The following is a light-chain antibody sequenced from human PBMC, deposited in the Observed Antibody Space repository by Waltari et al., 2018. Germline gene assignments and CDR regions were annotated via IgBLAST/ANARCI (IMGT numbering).Light chain of an antibody. Sequence: DIQMTQSPSSLSASVGDRVTITCRASQDIRSHLNWYQQRPGRAPKLLIYAASTLQRGVPSGYSGSGSGTDFSLTISSLQPDDFATYYCQQTYSTPFTFGPGTRVDVK. CDR2: AAS. CDR3: QQTYSTPFT. V-gene: IGKV1-39*01. J-gene: IGKJ3*01. CDR1: QDIRSH.